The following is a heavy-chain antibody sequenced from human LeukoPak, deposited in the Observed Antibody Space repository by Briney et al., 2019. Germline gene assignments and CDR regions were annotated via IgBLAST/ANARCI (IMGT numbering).Heavy chain of an antibody. Sequence: ASVTVSCTASGYTFTSYDINWVRQATGQGLEWMGWMNPNSGNTGYAQKFQGRVTMTRNTSISTAYMELSSLRSEDTAVYYCARGNGGRLRYFDWFGVGSPGVDAFDIWGQGTMVTVSS. CDR3: ARGNGGRLRYFDWFGVGSPGVDAFDI. D-gene: IGHD3-9*01. CDR1: GYTFTSYD. V-gene: IGHV1-8*01. CDR2: MNPNSGNT. J-gene: IGHJ3*02.